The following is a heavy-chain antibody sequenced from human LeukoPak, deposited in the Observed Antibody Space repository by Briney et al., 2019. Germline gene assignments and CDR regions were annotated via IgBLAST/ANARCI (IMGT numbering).Heavy chain of an antibody. CDR1: GGSISSYY. D-gene: IGHD2-2*01. CDR2: IYYSGST. V-gene: IGHV4-59*01. J-gene: IGHJ5*02. Sequence: SETLSLTCTVPGGSISSYYWSWIRQPPGKGLEWIGYIYYSGSTNYNPSLKSRVTISVDTSKNQFSLKLSSETAADTAVYYCARALPDIVVVPAAMRWFDPWGQGTLVTVSS. CDR3: ARALPDIVVVPAAMRWFDP.